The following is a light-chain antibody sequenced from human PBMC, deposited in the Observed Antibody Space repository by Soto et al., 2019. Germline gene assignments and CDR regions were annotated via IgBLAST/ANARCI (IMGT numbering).Light chain of an antibody. Sequence: DIQMTQSPSSLSASIGDRVTITCRASQGISSYLAWYHQRPGKAPKLLIYATSTLHSGVPARFSGSGSGTDFTLTIGSLQPEDVGTYYCQKYDSAPLTFGGGTKVEIK. V-gene: IGKV1-27*01. CDR1: QGISSY. J-gene: IGKJ4*01. CDR2: ATS. CDR3: QKYDSAPLT.